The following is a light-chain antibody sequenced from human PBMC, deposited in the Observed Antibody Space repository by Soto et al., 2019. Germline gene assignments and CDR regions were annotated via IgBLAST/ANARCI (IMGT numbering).Light chain of an antibody. Sequence: QSVLTQPASVSGSPGQSITISCTGTRSDVGSYNLVSWYQQHPGKAPKLMIYEVSKRPSGVSNRFSGSKSGNTASLTISGLQAEDEADYYCCSYAGSSTPNWVFGGGTKLTVL. CDR1: RSDVGSYNL. J-gene: IGLJ3*02. CDR2: EVS. CDR3: CSYAGSSTPNWV. V-gene: IGLV2-23*02.